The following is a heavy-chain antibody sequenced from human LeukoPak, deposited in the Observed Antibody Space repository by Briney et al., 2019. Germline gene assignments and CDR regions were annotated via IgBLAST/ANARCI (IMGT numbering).Heavy chain of an antibody. CDR3: ARADPVSY. V-gene: IGHV1-2*02. J-gene: IGHJ4*02. Sequence: ASVKVSCKTSGDTFTGSFIHWMRQAPGQGLEWMGWISSNTGGTLLAQKFQGRLTMTRDTSISTACMELRSLRSDDTAVYYCARADPVSYLGQGTQVTVSS. CDR2: ISSNTGGT. CDR1: GDTFTGSF.